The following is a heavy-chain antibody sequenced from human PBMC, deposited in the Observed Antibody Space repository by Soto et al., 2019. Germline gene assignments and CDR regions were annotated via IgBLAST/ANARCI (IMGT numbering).Heavy chain of an antibody. CDR2: IYFSGTT. V-gene: IGHV4-39*01. J-gene: IGHJ4*02. CDR1: GVSISDTSYY. Sequence: QLQLQESGPGLVKPSETLSLTCNVSGVSISDTSYYWGWIRQPPGKGLEWIGTIYFSGTTFYKPPLKSRLPISVATSKNQFSLRLRSVAAADTAVYYCARHGSYWGQGALVAVSS. CDR3: ARHGSY.